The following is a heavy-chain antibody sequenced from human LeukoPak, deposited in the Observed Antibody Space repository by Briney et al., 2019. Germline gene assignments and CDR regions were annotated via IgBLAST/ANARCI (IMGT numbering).Heavy chain of an antibody. J-gene: IGHJ4*02. CDR2: TRYDGSNK. CDR1: GFTFSSYG. V-gene: IGHV3-30*02. CDR3: AKELNYYDSSGYYIR. Sequence: GGSLRLSCAASGFTFSSYGMHWVRQAPGKGLEWVAFTRYDGSNKYYADSVKGRFTISRDNSKNTLYLQMNSLRAEDTAVYYCAKELNYYDSSGYYIRWGQGTLVTVSS. D-gene: IGHD3-22*01.